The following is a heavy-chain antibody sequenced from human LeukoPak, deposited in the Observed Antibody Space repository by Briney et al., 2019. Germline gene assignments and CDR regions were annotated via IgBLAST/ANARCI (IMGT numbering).Heavy chain of an antibody. V-gene: IGHV3-30-3*01. D-gene: IGHD4/OR15-4a*01. Sequence: GRSLRLSCAASGFTFSSYAMHWVRQAPGKGLEWVAVISYDGSNKYYADSVKGRFTISRDNSKNTLYLQMNSLRAEDTAVYYCARRQGAAFDTWGQGTMVTVSS. CDR2: ISYDGSNK. CDR1: GFTFSSYA. CDR3: ARRQGAAFDT. J-gene: IGHJ3*02.